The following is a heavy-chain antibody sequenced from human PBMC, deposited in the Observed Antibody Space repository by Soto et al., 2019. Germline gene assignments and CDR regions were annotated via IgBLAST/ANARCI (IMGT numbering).Heavy chain of an antibody. V-gene: IGHV4-34*01. Sequence: QVQLQQWGAGLLKPSETLSLTCAVYGGSFSGYYWSWIRQPPGKGLEWIGEINHSGSTNYNPSLKSRVTISVDTSKNQFSLKLSSVTAADTAVYYCARATRKMQGIDYWGQGTLVTVSS. J-gene: IGHJ4*02. CDR3: ARATRKMQGIDY. CDR2: INHSGST. CDR1: GGSFSGYY.